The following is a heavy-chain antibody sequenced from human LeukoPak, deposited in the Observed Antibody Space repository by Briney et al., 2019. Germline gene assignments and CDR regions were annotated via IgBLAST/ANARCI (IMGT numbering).Heavy chain of an antibody. D-gene: IGHD4-23*01. J-gene: IGHJ4*02. Sequence: ASVKVSCKASGYIFTDYYVHWVRQAPGQGLEWMGWINPKSGGTIYAQKLQGRVTMTRDTSITTVYMELSRLTSDDTAIYYCAREAVDSNSFDYWGQETLVTVSS. CDR3: AREAVDSNSFDY. V-gene: IGHV1-2*02. CDR2: INPKSGGT. CDR1: GYIFTDYY.